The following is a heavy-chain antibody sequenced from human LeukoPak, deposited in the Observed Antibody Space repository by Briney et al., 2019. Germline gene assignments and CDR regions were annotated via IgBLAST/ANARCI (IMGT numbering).Heavy chain of an antibody. Sequence: GGSLRLSCAASGFTFSSYWMSWVRQAPGKGLEWVANIRRDGSETHYVDSVMGRFTISRDNAKNSLYLQMNSLRAEDTAVYYCARDDTHYGSSGSFYDAFDIWGQGTMVTVSS. D-gene: IGHD3-22*01. V-gene: IGHV3-7*01. CDR1: GFTFSSYW. CDR3: ARDDTHYGSSGSFYDAFDI. CDR2: IRRDGSET. J-gene: IGHJ3*02.